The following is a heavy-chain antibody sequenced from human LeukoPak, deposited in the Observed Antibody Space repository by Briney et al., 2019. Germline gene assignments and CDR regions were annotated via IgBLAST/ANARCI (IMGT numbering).Heavy chain of an antibody. D-gene: IGHD4-17*01. CDR1: GFIFDDYA. V-gene: IGHV3-9*01. CDR3: AKDRTTVTSGWYFDL. J-gene: IGHJ2*01. CDR2: ISWNNRSI. Sequence: GGSLRLSCAAPGFIFDDYAMHWVRQGPGKGLEWVSGISWNNRSIAYADSVKGRFTISRDNAKNSLYLQMNSLRLEDTALYYCAKDRTTVTSGWYFDLWGRGALVTVSS.